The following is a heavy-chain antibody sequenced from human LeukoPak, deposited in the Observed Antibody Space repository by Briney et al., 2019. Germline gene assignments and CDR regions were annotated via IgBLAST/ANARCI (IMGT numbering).Heavy chain of an antibody. CDR3: ARVRRRYCSSTSCARGAFDI. Sequence: SVKVSCKSSGGTFSSYAISWVRQAPGQGLEWMGGIIPIFGTANYAQKFQGRVTITADESTSTAYMELSSLRSEDTAVYYCARVRRRYCSSTSCARGAFDIWGQGTMVTVSS. J-gene: IGHJ3*02. CDR1: GGTFSSYA. D-gene: IGHD2-2*01. V-gene: IGHV1-69*13. CDR2: IIPIFGTA.